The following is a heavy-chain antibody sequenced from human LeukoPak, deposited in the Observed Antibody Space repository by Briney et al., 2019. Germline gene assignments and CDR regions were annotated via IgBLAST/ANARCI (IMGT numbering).Heavy chain of an antibody. J-gene: IGHJ4*02. Sequence: GGSLGSSFAASGLTFVSISINWVRQAPGKGLEWVSSITGDSKYIYCADSVRGRFTISRDNAKNSLYLQMNSLRAEDTAVYYCARDFDYGDYWGQGTLVTVSS. CDR3: ARDFDYGDY. CDR1: GLTFVSIS. CDR2: ITGDSKYI. V-gene: IGHV3-21*01.